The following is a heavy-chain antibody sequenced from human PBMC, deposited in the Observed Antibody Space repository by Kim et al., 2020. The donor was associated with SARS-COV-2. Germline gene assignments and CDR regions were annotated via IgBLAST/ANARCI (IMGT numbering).Heavy chain of an antibody. D-gene: IGHD2-15*01. Sequence: SETLSLTCAVYGGSFSGYYWSWIRQPPGKGLEWIGEINHSGSTNYNPSLKSRVTISVDTSKNQFSLKLSSVTAADTAVYYCARGVYCSGGSCYSGLPYY. CDR3: ARGVYCSGGSCYSGLPYY. V-gene: IGHV4-34*01. J-gene: IGHJ6*01. CDR1: GGSFSGYY. CDR2: INHSGST.